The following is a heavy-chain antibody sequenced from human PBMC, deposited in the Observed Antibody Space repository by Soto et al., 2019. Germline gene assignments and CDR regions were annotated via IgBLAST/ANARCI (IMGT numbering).Heavy chain of an antibody. D-gene: IGHD6-13*01. Sequence: SETLSLTCTVSGGSISSYYWSWTRQPPGKGLEWIGYIYYSGSTNYNPSLKSRVTISVDTSKNQFSLKLSSVTAADTAVYYCARLNRIAAAGLYTCFDPWGQGTLVTVSS. J-gene: IGHJ5*02. CDR1: GGSISSYY. CDR3: ARLNRIAAAGLYTCFDP. CDR2: IYYSGST. V-gene: IGHV4-59*01.